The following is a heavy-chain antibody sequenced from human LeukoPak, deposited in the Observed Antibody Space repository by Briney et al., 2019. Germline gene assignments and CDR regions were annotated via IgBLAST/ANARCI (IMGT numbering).Heavy chain of an antibody. Sequence: SETLSLTCTVSGGSISSSSYYWGWIRQPPGKGLEWIGSIYYSGSTYYNPSLKSRVTISVDTSKNQFSLKLSSVAAADTAVYYCARGSAYYDSSGYYYETFNWFDPWGQGTLVTVSS. CDR2: IYYSGST. V-gene: IGHV4-39*01. J-gene: IGHJ5*02. CDR3: ARGSAYYDSSGYYYETFNWFDP. CDR1: GGSISSSSYY. D-gene: IGHD3-22*01.